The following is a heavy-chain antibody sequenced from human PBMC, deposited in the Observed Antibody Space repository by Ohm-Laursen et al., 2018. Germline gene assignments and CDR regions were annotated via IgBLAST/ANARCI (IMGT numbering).Heavy chain of an antibody. D-gene: IGHD1-14*01. CDR3: ARLETGNWFDP. CDR2: IYLSGST. Sequence: GTLSLTCAVSGYSISSGYYWGWIRQPPGKGLEWIGSIYLSGSTYYNPSLKSRVTISLDTSKNHFSLKLSSVTATDTAVYYCARLETGNWFDPWGQGTLVTVSS. CDR1: GYSISSGYY. V-gene: IGHV4-38-2*01. J-gene: IGHJ5*02.